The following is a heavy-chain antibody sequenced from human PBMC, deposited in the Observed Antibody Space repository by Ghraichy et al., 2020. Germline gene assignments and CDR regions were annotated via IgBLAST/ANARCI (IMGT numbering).Heavy chain of an antibody. CDR1: GGSISSSSYY. CDR2: IYYSGST. J-gene: IGHJ4*02. D-gene: IGHD4-17*01. CDR3: ARQTAGYGDYLYYFDY. V-gene: IGHV4-39*01. Sequence: SETLSLTCTVSGGSISSSSYYWGWIRQPPGKGLEWIGSIYYSGSTYYNPSLKSRVTISVDTSKNQFSLKLSSVTAADTAVYYCARQTAGYGDYLYYFDYWGQGTLVTVSS.